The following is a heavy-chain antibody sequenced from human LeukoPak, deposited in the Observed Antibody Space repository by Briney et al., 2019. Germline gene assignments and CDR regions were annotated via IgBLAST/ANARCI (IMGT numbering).Heavy chain of an antibody. CDR1: GGSFSGYY. D-gene: IGHD3-10*01. CDR3: ARLGAMVRGVIHYYYYYYMDV. V-gene: IGHV4-34*01. CDR2: INHSGST. J-gene: IGHJ6*03. Sequence: DPSETLSLTCAVYGGSFSGYYWSWIRQPPGKGLEWIGEINHSGSTNYNPSLKSRVTISVDTSKNQFSLKLSSVTAADTAVYYCARLGAMVRGVIHYYYYYYMDVWGKGTTVTISS.